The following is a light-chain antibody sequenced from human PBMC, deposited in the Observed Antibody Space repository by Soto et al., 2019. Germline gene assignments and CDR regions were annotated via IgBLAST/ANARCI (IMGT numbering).Light chain of an antibody. CDR3: QSYDSNNHGV. CDR2: EDN. J-gene: IGLJ3*02. Sequence: NFMLTQPHSVSESPGKTVTISCTRSSGSIASNYVQWYQQRPGSSPTTVIYEDNQRPSGVPDRFSGSIDSSSNSASLTISGLKTKDEADYYCQSYDSNNHGVFGGGTKLTVL. V-gene: IGLV6-57*01. CDR1: SGSIASNY.